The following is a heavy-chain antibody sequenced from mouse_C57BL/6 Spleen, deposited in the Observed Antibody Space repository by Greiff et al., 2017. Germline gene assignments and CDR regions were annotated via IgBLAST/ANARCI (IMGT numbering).Heavy chain of an antibody. D-gene: IGHD3-2*02. J-gene: IGHJ3*01. V-gene: IGHV1-82*01. Sequence: QVQLQQSGPELVKPGASVKISCKASGYAFSSSWMNWVQQRPGKGLEWIGRIYPGEGDTNYNGKFKGKATLTADKSSSTAYMQLSSLTSEYSAVYFCASGDSSGSFAYWGQGTLVTVSA. CDR3: ASGDSSGSFAY. CDR2: IYPGEGDT. CDR1: GYAFSSSW.